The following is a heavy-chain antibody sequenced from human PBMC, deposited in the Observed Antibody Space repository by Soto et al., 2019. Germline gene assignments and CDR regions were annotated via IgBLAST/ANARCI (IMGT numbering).Heavy chain of an antibody. CDR1: GFTVSSNY. CDR3: ASLYGGGWYGSLGEDPH. Sequence: GGSLRLSCAASGFTVSSNYMSWVRQAPGKGLEWVSVIYSGGSTYYADSVKGRFTISRDNAKNSLYLQMDSLRVEDTAVYYCASLYGGGWYGSLGEDPHWGQGTLVTVSS. J-gene: IGHJ4*02. D-gene: IGHD6-19*01. V-gene: IGHV3-53*01. CDR2: IYSGGST.